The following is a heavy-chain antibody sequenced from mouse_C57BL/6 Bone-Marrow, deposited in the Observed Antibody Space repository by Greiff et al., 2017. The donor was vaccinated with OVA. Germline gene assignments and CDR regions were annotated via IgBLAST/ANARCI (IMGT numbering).Heavy chain of an antibody. D-gene: IGHD2-5*01. CDR2: INPSSGYT. J-gene: IGHJ4*01. Sequence: QVQLKESGAELARPGASVKMSCKASGYTFTSYTMHWVKQRPGQGLEWIGYINPSSGYTKYNQKFKDKATLTADKSSSTAYMQLSSLTSEDSAVYYCARKTPAYYSNYGEAMDYWGQGTSVTVSS. CDR1: GYTFTSYT. V-gene: IGHV1-4*01. CDR3: ARKTPAYYSNYGEAMDY.